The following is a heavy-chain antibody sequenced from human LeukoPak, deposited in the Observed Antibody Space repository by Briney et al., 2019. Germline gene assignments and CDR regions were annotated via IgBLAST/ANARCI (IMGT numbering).Heavy chain of an antibody. V-gene: IGHV3-9*01. CDR2: ISWNSGSI. Sequence: GGSLRLSCAASGFTFDDYAMHWVRQAPGKGPEWVSGISWNSGSIGYADSVKGRFTISRDNAKNSLYLQMNSLRAEDTALYYCAKESGTDSIWGQGTMVTVSS. CDR3: AKESGTDSI. J-gene: IGHJ3*02. CDR1: GFTFDDYA. D-gene: IGHD1-1*01.